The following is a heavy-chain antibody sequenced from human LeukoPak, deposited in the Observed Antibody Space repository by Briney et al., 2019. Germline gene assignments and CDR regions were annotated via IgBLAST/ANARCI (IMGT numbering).Heavy chain of an antibody. Sequence: PGGSLRLSWAASGFTVSSNYMSWVRQAPGKGLEWVSVIYSGGSTYYADSVKGRFTISRDNSKDTLYLQMNSLRAEDTAVYYCARGVGYGDYYYFDYWGQGTLVTVSS. V-gene: IGHV3-53*01. D-gene: IGHD4-17*01. J-gene: IGHJ4*02. CDR1: GFTVSSNY. CDR2: IYSGGST. CDR3: ARGVGYGDYYYFDY.